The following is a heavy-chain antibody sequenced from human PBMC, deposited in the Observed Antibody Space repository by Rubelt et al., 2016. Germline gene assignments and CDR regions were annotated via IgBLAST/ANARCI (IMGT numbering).Heavy chain of an antibody. CDR3: ARHQWLLHPFDY. Sequence: QVQLQESGPGLVKPSETLSLTCTVSGGSVTYYYWSWVRQPPGKGLEWIGNVYSTGSPQYNPSFTGRVTISEDTSKNEVSLGLASVASADTAVDWGARHQWLLHPFDYWGQGTLVTVSS. CDR2: VYSTGSP. J-gene: IGHJ4*02. D-gene: IGHD6-19*01. V-gene: IGHV4-59*08. CDR1: GGSVTYYY.